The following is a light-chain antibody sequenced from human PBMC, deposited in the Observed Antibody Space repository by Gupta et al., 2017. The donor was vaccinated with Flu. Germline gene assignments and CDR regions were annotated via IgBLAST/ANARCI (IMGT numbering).Light chain of an antibody. V-gene: IGKV1-39*01. CDR1: QSMTSY. CDR2: AAS. Sequence: DIQMIHSPSSLSASVGDRVTITCRASQSMTSYLNWYQQKPGKATKLLSYAASRLQSGVPSRFSCSGSGTDFTLTISSLQPEEVATYCCQQSYSTPTFGQGTKVEIK. J-gene: IGKJ1*01. CDR3: QQSYSTPT.